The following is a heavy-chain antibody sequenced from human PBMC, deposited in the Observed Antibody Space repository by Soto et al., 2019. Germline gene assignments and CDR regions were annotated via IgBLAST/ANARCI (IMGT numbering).Heavy chain of an antibody. D-gene: IGHD3-16*02. CDR2: ISASSTTV. CDR1: GFTFSSFN. J-gene: IGHJ4*02. V-gene: IGHV3-48*02. Sequence: EVQLVESGGGLVQPGESLRLSCAASGFTFSSFNMHWVRQAPGKGLEWVSYISASSTTVYYADSVKGRFTISRDNAKNSLYLQMNSLRDEYTAVYYCARIYRRDGNKYADYWGQGTLVTVSS. CDR3: ARIYRRDGNKYADY.